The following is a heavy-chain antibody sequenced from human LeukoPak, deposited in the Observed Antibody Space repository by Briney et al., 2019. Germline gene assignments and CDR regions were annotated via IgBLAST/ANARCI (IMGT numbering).Heavy chain of an antibody. Sequence: QTGGSLRLSCAASGFTFSRRWMDWVRQVPGKGLEWVANINEDGSVKNYVDSVRGRFTVSRDNAQNSLYLQMNSLRAEDTGVYYCMAESSAPWEGYWGQGALVTVSS. D-gene: IGHD1-26*01. CDR3: MAESSAPWEGY. CDR2: INEDGSVK. J-gene: IGHJ4*02. V-gene: IGHV3-7*01. CDR1: GFTFSRRW.